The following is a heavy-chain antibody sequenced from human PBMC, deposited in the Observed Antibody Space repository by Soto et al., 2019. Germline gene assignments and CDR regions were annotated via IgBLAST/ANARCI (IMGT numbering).Heavy chain of an antibody. J-gene: IGHJ4*02. CDR3: ARDGIGGTVFRGFCDY. Sequence: QKYLVESGGGVVQPGGSLRLSCVASGSIFSGYGMHWVRQAPGKGLEWVAVIWYDGSNKYYADSVKGRFTISRDNSKNMLYLQMDSPGAEDTAVYYCARDGIGGTVFRGFCDYWGQGTLVTVSS. V-gene: IGHV3-33*01. D-gene: IGHD1-7*01. CDR2: IWYDGSNK. CDR1: GSIFSGYG.